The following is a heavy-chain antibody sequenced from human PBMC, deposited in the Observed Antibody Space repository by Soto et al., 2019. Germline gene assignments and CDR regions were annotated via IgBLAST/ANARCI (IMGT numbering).Heavy chain of an antibody. CDR1: GGTFSSYA. CDR2: IIPIFGTA. Sequence: ASVKVSCKASGGTFSSYAISWVRQAPGQGLEWMGGIIPIFGTANYAQKFQGRVTITADESTSTAYMELSSLRSEDTAVYYCARGGRGDLYSSSSRFDYWGQGTLVTVSS. CDR3: ARGGRGDLYSSSSRFDY. J-gene: IGHJ4*02. D-gene: IGHD6-6*01. V-gene: IGHV1-69*13.